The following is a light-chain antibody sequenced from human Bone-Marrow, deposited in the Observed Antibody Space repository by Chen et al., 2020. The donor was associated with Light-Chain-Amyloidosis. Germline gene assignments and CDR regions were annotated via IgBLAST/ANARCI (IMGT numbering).Light chain of an antibody. CDR2: DDS. J-gene: IGLJ3*02. V-gene: IGLV3-21*02. CDR1: NIGSTS. Sequence: SYVLTQPSSVSVAPGQTATIACGGNNIGSTSVHWYQQTPGQAPLLDVYDDSDRPSGIPERLSGSNSGNTAPLTISRVEAGDEADYYCQVWDRSSDRPVFGGGTKLTVL. CDR3: QVWDRSSDRPV.